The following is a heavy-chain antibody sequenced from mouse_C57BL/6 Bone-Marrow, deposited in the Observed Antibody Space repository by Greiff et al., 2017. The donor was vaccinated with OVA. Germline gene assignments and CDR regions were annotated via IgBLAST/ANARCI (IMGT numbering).Heavy chain of an antibody. J-gene: IGHJ1*03. V-gene: IGHV5-16*01. CDR3: ARVHWYFDV. Sequence: EVKLEESEGGLVQPGSSMKLSCTASGFTFSDYYMAWVRQVPEKGLEWVANINYDGSSTYYLDSLKSRFIISRDNAKNILYLQMSSLKSEDTATYYCARVHWYFDVWGTGTTVTVSS. CDR1: GFTFSDYY. CDR2: INYDGSST.